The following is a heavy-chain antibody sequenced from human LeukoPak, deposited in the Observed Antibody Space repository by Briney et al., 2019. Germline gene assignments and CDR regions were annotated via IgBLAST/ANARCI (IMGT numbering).Heavy chain of an antibody. J-gene: IGHJ4*02. D-gene: IGHD3-22*01. CDR2: IYYSGTT. Sequence: SQTLSLTCTVSGGSISSGGYYWTWIRQHPGKGLEWIGYIYYSGTTYYNPSLESRVTISVDTSKNQFSLKLSSVTAADTAVYYCVRNSNDYSYFDYWGQGTLVTVSS. V-gene: IGHV4-31*03. CDR1: GGSISSGGYY. CDR3: VRNSNDYSYFDY.